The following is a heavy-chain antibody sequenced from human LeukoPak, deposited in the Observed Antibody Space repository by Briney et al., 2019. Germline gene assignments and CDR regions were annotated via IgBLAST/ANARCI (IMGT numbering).Heavy chain of an antibody. J-gene: IGHJ4*02. CDR3: ARSRGYSYGPFDY. V-gene: IGHV4-59*01. CDR1: GGSISSYY. CDR2: IYYSGST. Sequence: SETLSLTCTVSGGSISSYYWSWIRQPPGKGLEWIGYIYYSGSTNYNPSLKSRVTISVDTSKNQFSLRLSSVTAADTAVYYCARSRGYSYGPFDYWGQGTLVTVSS. D-gene: IGHD5-18*01.